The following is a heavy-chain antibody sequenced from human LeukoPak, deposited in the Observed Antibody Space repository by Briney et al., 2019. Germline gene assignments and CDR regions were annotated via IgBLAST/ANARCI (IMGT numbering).Heavy chain of an antibody. CDR1: GGSIASGRYY. Sequence: SETLSLTCTVSGGSIASGRYYWNWIRQPAGKGLEWIGCIYISGSTNCNPSLKSRVTISVDTSKNQFSLKLSSVTAADTAVYYCARHHDYGDYADYYYYYMDVWGKGTTVTVSS. D-gene: IGHD4-17*01. CDR2: IYISGST. J-gene: IGHJ6*03. V-gene: IGHV4-61*02. CDR3: ARHHDYGDYADYYYYYMDV.